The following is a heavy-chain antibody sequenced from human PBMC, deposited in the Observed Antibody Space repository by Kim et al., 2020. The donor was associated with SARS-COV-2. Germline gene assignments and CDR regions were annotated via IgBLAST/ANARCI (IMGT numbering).Heavy chain of an antibody. V-gene: IGHV1-3*01. J-gene: IGHJ3*02. CDR2: INAGNGNT. Sequence: ASVKVSCKASGYTFTSYAMHWVRQAPGQRLEWMGWINAGNGNTKYSQKFQGRVTITRDTSASTAYMELSSLRSEDTAVYYCAGGPNSGYVSQAFDIWGQGTMVTVSS. CDR1: GYTFTSYA. CDR3: AGGPNSGYVSQAFDI. D-gene: IGHD5-12*01.